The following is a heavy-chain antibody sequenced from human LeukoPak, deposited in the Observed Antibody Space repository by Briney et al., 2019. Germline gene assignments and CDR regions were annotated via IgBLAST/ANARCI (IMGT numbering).Heavy chain of an antibody. V-gene: IGHV4-34*01. J-gene: IGHJ4*02. CDR2: INHSGST. Sequence: SATLSFTCAVYGGSFSDYYWSWLRQPPGKGLEWIGEINHSGSTNYNPSLKSRVTISVDTSKNQFSLKLSSVTAADTAVYYCARGWCSGGSCYDPSYYFDYWGQGTLVTVSS. CDR1: GGSFSDYY. CDR3: ARGWCSGGSCYDPSYYFDY. D-gene: IGHD2-15*01.